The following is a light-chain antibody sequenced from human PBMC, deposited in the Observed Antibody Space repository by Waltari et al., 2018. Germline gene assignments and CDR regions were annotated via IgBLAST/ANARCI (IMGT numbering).Light chain of an antibody. V-gene: IGKV3-15*01. Sequence: EIVMTQSPATLSVSPGERAILSCRASQSISNKLAWYQQKPGQAPRLLIYDASTRATGIPATFSGSGSGTECTLTISSLQSEDFVVYYCQQYNSWPYTFGQGTKLEIK. CDR3: QQYNSWPYT. CDR2: DAS. CDR1: QSISNK. J-gene: IGKJ2*01.